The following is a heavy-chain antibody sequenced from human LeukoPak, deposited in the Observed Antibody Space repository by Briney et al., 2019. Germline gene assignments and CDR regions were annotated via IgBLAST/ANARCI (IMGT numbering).Heavy chain of an antibody. CDR3: AASVAAPNYFDY. D-gene: IGHD6-19*01. J-gene: IGHJ4*02. V-gene: IGHV1-69*13. Sequence: SVKVSCKASGGTFSSYAISWVRQAPGQGLEWMGGIIPIFGTANYAQKFQGRVTITADESTSAAYMELSSLRSEDTAVYYCAASVAAPNYFDYWGQGTLVTVSS. CDR2: IIPIFGTA. CDR1: GGTFSSYA.